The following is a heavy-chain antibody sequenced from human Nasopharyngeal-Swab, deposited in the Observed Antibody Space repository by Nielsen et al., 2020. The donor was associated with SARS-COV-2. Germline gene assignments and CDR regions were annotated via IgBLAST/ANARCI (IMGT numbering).Heavy chain of an antibody. V-gene: IGHV4-59*13. CDR3: ARDYAGNYDHYYSMDV. CDR2: IYHSGST. CDR1: GGSIRNYY. Sequence: SETLSLTCTVSGGSIRNYYWSWIRQPPGKGLEWIGYIYHSGSTKYNPSLKSRVTISLDTSNNQISLKLSSVTAADTAVYYCARDYAGNYDHYYSMDVWGQGTTVTVYS. J-gene: IGHJ6*02. D-gene: IGHD3-16*01.